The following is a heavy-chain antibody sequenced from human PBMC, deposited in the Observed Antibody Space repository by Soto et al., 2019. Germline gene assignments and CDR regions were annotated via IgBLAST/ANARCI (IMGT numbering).Heavy chain of an antibody. CDR3: AREFNDFWSGYLSGGMDV. J-gene: IGHJ6*02. D-gene: IGHD3-3*01. CDR2: ISSSGSTI. V-gene: IGHV3-11*01. Sequence: GGSLRLSCAASGFTFSACYMSWIRQAQGKGLEWVSYISSSGSTIYYADSVKGRFTISRDNAKNSLYLQMNSLRAEDTAVYYCAREFNDFWSGYLSGGMDVWGQGTTVTVSS. CDR1: GFTFSACY.